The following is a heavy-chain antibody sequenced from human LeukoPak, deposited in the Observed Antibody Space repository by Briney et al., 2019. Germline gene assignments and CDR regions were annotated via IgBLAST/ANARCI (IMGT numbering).Heavy chain of an antibody. CDR1: GGSISSYY. CDR2: IYTSGST. V-gene: IGHV4-4*07. D-gene: IGHD2-15*01. CDR3: ARGGNCSGGSCYLLDAFDI. J-gene: IGHJ3*02. Sequence: SETLSLTCTVSGGSISSYYWSWIRQPAGKGLEWIGRIYTSGSTNYNPSLKSRVTMSVDTSKNQFSLKLSSVTAADTAVYYCARGGNCSGGSCYLLDAFDIWGQGTMVTVSS.